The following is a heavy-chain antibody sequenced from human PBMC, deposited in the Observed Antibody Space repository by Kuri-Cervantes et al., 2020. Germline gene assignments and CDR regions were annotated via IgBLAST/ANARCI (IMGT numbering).Heavy chain of an antibody. CDR3: ARAGYSNYADYYYYMDV. J-gene: IGHJ6*03. CDR2: IIPIFGTA. Sequence: SVKVSCKASGGTFSSYYMHWVRQAPGQGLEWMGGIIPIFGTANYAQKFQGRVTITTNESTSTAYMELSSLRSEDTAAYYCARAGYSNYADYYYYMDVWGKGTTVTVSS. CDR1: GGTFSSYY. V-gene: IGHV1-69*05. D-gene: IGHD4-11*01.